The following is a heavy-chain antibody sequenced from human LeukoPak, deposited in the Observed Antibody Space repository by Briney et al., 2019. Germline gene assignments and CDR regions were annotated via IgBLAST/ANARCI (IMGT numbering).Heavy chain of an antibody. CDR1: GLTFDDFG. Sequence: GGSLRLSCAASGLTFDDFGMSRLPQAPGQGRVGVSDINCNGGSKGYADSVKGRFTISRDNAKNSLYLQMNSLRAEDTALYYCARSETANWGFGAFDIWGQGTMVTVSS. J-gene: IGHJ3*02. D-gene: IGHD2-21*02. CDR2: INCNGGSK. V-gene: IGHV3-20*04. CDR3: ARSETANWGFGAFDI.